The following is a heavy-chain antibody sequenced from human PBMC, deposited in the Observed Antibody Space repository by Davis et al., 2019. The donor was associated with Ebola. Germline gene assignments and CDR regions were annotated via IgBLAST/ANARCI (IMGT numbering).Heavy chain of an antibody. CDR2: IYPSGGNS. Sequence: ASVKVSCKTSGYDFSHFGISWVRQAPGQGLAWMGIIYPSGGNSRYTQRLQDRLTMTSDTSTRTVYMELSNLRSEDTAVYYCARGDTGGQYDPDAFEIWGQGTMVTVSS. V-gene: IGHV1-46*01. D-gene: IGHD7-27*01. CDR3: ARGDTGGQYDPDAFEI. J-gene: IGHJ3*02. CDR1: GYDFSHFG.